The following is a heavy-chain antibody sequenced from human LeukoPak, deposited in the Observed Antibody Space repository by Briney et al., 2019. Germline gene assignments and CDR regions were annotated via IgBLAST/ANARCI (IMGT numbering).Heavy chain of an antibody. CDR1: GFTFSTGFTFSSSR. D-gene: IGHD2-21*01. Sequence: GGSLRLSCVASGFTFSTGFTFSSSRMHWVRQAPGGGLVWVSRINNDGTSTTYADSVKGRFTISRDNAKNTLYLQMNSLRAEDTAVYYCARIDWYSFDYWGQGTLVTVSS. CDR2: INNDGTST. V-gene: IGHV3-74*01. J-gene: IGHJ4*02. CDR3: ARIDWYSFDY.